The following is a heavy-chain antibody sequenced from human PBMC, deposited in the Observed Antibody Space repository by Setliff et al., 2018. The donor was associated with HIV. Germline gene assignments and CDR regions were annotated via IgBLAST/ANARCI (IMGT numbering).Heavy chain of an antibody. V-gene: IGHV4-39*01. Sequence: PSETLSLTCSVSGGSISGSSYYWGWIRQPPGKGLEWIGSIYYSGNTYYSPSLKTRVTLSVDTSKSQFSLKLSSVTAADTAVYYCARGGVGATNLDYWGQGTLVTVSS. CDR1: GGSISGSSYY. CDR3: ARGGVGATNLDY. D-gene: IGHD1-26*01. CDR2: IYYSGNT. J-gene: IGHJ4*02.